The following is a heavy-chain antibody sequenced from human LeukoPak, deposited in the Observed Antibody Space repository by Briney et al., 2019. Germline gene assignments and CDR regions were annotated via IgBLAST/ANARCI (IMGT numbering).Heavy chain of an antibody. CDR3: AREAFYSSGWLSLFGY. J-gene: IGHJ4*02. Sequence: GGSLRLSCAASGFTFSNYAMSWVRQAPGKGLEWVSVIGGSATSTYYADSVKGRFTISRDKSKNTLYLQMNSLRAEDTAVYYCAREAFYSSGWLSLFGYWGQGTLVTVSS. V-gene: IGHV3-23*01. D-gene: IGHD6-19*01. CDR1: GFTFSNYA. CDR2: IGGSATST.